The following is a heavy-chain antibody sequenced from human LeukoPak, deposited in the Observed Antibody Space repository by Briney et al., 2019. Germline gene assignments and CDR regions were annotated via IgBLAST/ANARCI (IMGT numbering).Heavy chain of an antibody. Sequence: GGSLRLSCTASGFTFSTYGMHWVRRAPGKGLEWVAVIWYDGSNKYYADSVKGRFTISRDNSKNTLYLQMNSLRDEDTALYYCARAVGPFDFWGQGTMVTVSS. CDR3: ARAVGPFDF. CDR2: IWYDGSNK. V-gene: IGHV3-33*01. D-gene: IGHD2-2*01. J-gene: IGHJ3*01. CDR1: GFTFSTYG.